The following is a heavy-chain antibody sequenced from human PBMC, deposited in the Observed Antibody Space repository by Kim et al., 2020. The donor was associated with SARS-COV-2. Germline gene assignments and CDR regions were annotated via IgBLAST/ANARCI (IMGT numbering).Heavy chain of an antibody. D-gene: IGHD5-12*01. CDR1: GGSVSSGSYY. J-gene: IGHJ4*02. Sequence: SETLSLTCTVSGGSVSSGSYYWSWIRQPPGKALEWIGYIYNSGNTNYNPSLKSRVTISKDTSSNQFSLKLNSVTAADTAVYYCARDSGYDLTGFDYWGQGTLVTVSS. CDR2: IYNSGNT. CDR3: ARDSGYDLTGFDY. V-gene: IGHV4-61*01.